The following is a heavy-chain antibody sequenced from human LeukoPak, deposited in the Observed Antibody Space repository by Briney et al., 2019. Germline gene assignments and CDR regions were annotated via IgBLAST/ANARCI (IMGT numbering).Heavy chain of an antibody. CDR2: IIPIFGTA. CDR1: GGTFSSYA. J-gene: IGHJ4*02. CDR3: ARDRSSSWEFDY. D-gene: IGHD6-13*01. Sequence: GSSVKVSCKASGGTFSSYAISWVRQAPGQGLEWMGGIIPIFGTANYAQEFQGRVTITADESTSTAYMELSSLRSEDTAVYYCARDRSSSWEFDYWGQGTLVTVSS. V-gene: IGHV1-69*01.